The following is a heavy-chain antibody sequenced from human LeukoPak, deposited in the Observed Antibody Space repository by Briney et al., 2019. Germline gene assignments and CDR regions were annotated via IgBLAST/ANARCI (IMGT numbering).Heavy chain of an antibody. CDR1: VVTFSSYW. CDR2: INSDGSST. V-gene: IGHV3-74*01. D-gene: IGHD1-26*01. CDR3: ARVWNEFDGSYAY. J-gene: IGHJ4*02. Sequence: GGSLRLSCAAAVVTFSSYWLHWVRQAPWKGLVWVSRINSDGSSTSYADSVKGRFTISRDNAKNTLYLQMNSLRAEDTAVYYCARVWNEFDGSYAYWGQGTLVTVSS.